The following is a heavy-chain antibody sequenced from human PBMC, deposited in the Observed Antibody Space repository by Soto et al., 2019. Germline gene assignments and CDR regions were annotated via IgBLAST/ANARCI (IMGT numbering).Heavy chain of an antibody. CDR2: VSGSGGST. CDR1: GFTFSSYA. CDR3: AKEGCSSTSCQVDY. J-gene: IGHJ4*02. D-gene: IGHD2-2*01. Sequence: GGSLRLSCAASGFTFSSYAMSWVRQAPGKGLEWVSAVSGSGGSTYYADSVKGRFTISRDNSKNTLYLRMSSLRAEDTAVYYCAKEGCSSTSCQVDYWGQGTLVTVSS. V-gene: IGHV3-23*01.